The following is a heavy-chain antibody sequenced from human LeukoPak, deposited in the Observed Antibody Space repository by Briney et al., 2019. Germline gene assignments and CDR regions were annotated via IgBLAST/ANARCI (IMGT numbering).Heavy chain of an antibody. V-gene: IGHV3-66*01. CDR2: IYSGGST. CDR3: ARDPSRGYSYGLFDY. CDR1: GFTVSSNY. Sequence: GGSLRLSCAASGFTVSSNYMSWVRQAPGKGLEWVSVIYSGGSTYYADSVKGRFTISRDNSKNTLYLQMNSLRAEDTAVYYCARDPSRGYSYGLFDYWGQGTLVTVSS. J-gene: IGHJ4*02. D-gene: IGHD5-18*01.